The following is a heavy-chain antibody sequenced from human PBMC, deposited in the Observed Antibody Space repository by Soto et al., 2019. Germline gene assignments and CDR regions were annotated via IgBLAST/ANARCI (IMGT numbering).Heavy chain of an antibody. J-gene: IGHJ4*02. V-gene: IGHV3-30-3*01. D-gene: IGHD4-17*01. CDR1: GFTFSSYA. CDR2: ISYDGSNK. Sequence: GGSLRLSCAASGFTFSSYAMHWVRQAPGKGLEWVAVISYDGSNKYYADSVKGRFTISRDNSKNTLYLQMNSLRAEDTAVYYCASSDYGDYVGLFWDYWGQGTLVTVSS. CDR3: ASSDYGDYVGLFWDY.